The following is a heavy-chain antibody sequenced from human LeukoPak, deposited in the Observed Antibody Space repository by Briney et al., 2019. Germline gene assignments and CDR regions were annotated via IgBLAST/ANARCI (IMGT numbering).Heavy chain of an antibody. CDR3: ARMVRGVLDY. Sequence: GGSLRLSCAASGFTFSSYAMSWVRQAPGKGLEWVSATSGSGGSTYYADSVKGRFTISRDNSKNTLYLQMNSLRAGDTAVYYCARMVRGVLDYWGQGTLVTVSS. D-gene: IGHD3-10*01. V-gene: IGHV3-23*01. CDR2: TSGSGGST. J-gene: IGHJ4*02. CDR1: GFTFSSYA.